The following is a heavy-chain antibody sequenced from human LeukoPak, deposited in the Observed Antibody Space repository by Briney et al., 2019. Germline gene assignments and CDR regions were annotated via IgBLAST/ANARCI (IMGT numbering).Heavy chain of an antibody. D-gene: IGHD2-2*02. V-gene: IGHV1-2*02. CDR1: GYTFTGYY. Sequence: ASVKVSCKASGYTFTGYYMHWVRQAPGQGLEWMGWINPNSGGTNYAQKFQGRVTMTRDTSISTAYMELSRLRSDDTAVYYCARVRCYTCYLDHWGQGTLVTVSS. CDR2: INPNSGGT. J-gene: IGHJ4*02. CDR3: ARVRCYTCYLDH.